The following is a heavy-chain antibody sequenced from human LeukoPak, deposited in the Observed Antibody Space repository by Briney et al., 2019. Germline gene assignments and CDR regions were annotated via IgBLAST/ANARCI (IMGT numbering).Heavy chain of an antibody. CDR3: ARDPPRSSGWPMD. Sequence: ASVKVSCKASGYTFTSYDINWVRQATGQGLEWMGWMNPNSGNTGYAQKFQGRVTMTRNTSISTAYMELSSVRAEDTAVYYCARDPPRSSGWPMDWGQGTLVTVSS. V-gene: IGHV1-8*01. CDR2: MNPNSGNT. J-gene: IGHJ4*02. D-gene: IGHD6-19*01. CDR1: GYTFTSYD.